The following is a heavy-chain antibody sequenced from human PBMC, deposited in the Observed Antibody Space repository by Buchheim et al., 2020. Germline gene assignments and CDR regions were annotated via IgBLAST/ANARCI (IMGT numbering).Heavy chain of an antibody. Sequence: QVQLVESGGGVVQPGRSLRLSCAASGFTFSSYGMHWVRQAPGKGLEWVAVIWYDGSNKYYADSVKGRFTISRDNSKNTLYLQMNSLRAEDTAVYYCARDTVYCGGDCYSPTSPFQHWGQGTL. J-gene: IGHJ1*01. CDR3: ARDTVYCGGDCYSPTSPFQH. V-gene: IGHV3-33*01. CDR2: IWYDGSNK. D-gene: IGHD2-21*02. CDR1: GFTFSSYG.